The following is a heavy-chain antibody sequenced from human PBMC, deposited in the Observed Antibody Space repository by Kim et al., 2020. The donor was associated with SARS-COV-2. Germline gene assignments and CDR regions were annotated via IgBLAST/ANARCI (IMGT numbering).Heavy chain of an antibody. V-gene: IGHV1-2*02. CDR2: INPNSSGT. D-gene: IGHD2-21*02. CDR1: GYTFTGYY. CDR3: ASHQGGDCSFDY. Sequence: ASVKVSCKASGYTFTGYYMHWVRQAPGQGLEWMGWINPNSSGTNYAQKFQGRVTMTRDTSISTAYMELSRLRSDDTAVYYCASHQGGDCSFDYWGQGTLVTVSS. J-gene: IGHJ4*02.